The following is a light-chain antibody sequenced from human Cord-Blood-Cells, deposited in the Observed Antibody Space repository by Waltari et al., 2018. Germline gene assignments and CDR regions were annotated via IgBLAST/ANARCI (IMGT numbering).Light chain of an antibody. CDR3: QQYGSSPPYA. V-gene: IGKV3-20*01. J-gene: IGKJ2*01. Sequence: EIVLTPSPGTLSLSLGERATLPCRASQSVSSSYLAWYQQKPGQAPRLLIYGASSRATGIPDRFSGSGSGTDLTLTIRRLEPEDFAVYYCQQYGSSPPYAFGQGTKLEIK. CDR1: QSVSSSY. CDR2: GAS.